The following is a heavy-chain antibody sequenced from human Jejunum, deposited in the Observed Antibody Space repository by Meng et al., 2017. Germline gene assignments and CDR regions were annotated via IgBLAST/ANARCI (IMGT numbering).Heavy chain of an antibody. CDR1: GYTFPSYA. J-gene: IGHJ4*02. D-gene: IGHD6-19*01. Sequence: RVQSGAEVKEPGDSVQVPCKVSGYTFPSYAMHWVRQAPGQRLEWMGWINAGNGNTKYSQKFQGRVTITRDTSASTAYMELSSLRSEDTAVYYCAREGIAVAGPDYWGQGTLVTVFS. V-gene: IGHV1-3*01. CDR3: AREGIAVAGPDY. CDR2: INAGNGNT.